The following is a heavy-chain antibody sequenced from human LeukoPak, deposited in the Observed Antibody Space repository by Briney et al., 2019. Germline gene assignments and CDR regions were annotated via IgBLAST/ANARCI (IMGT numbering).Heavy chain of an antibody. Sequence: PGGSLRLSCAASGFTFSDYYMSWIRQAPGKGLGWVSYISSSGSTIYYADSVKGRFTISRDNAKNSVYLQMNSLRAEDTAVYYCASYCSSTSCLGGNWFDPWGQGTLVTVSS. V-gene: IGHV3-11*01. CDR1: GFTFSDYY. CDR2: ISSSGSTI. J-gene: IGHJ5*02. CDR3: ASYCSSTSCLGGNWFDP. D-gene: IGHD2-2*01.